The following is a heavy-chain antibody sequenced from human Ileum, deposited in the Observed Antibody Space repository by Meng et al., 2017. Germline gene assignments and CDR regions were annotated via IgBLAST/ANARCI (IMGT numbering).Heavy chain of an antibody. CDR3: ARRSGAYDS. CDR2: IYYSGST. CDR1: GGSITSGGYS. V-gene: IGHV4-30-2*06. Sequence: QLQLQESGSGLVKPSQTLFLTCSVLGGSITSGGYSWGWIRKSPGKGLEWIGYIYYSGSTYYSPSLKSRVTISLDRSKSQFSLQLNSVTAADTAVYYCARRSGAYDSWGQGTLVTVSS. J-gene: IGHJ5*01. D-gene: IGHD6-19*01.